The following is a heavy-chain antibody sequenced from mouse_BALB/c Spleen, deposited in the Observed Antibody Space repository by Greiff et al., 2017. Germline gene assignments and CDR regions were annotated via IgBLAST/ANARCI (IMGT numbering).Heavy chain of an antibody. CDR2: IYPGDGDT. V-gene: IGHV1-87*01. Sequence: QVQLQQSGAELARPGASVKLSCKASGYTFTSYWMQWVKQRPGQGLEWIGAIYPGDGDTRYTQKFKGKATLTADKSSSTAYMQLSSLASEDSAVYYCARSTSLLRLLDYWGQGTTLTVSS. J-gene: IGHJ2*01. CDR3: ARSTSLLRLLDY. CDR1: GYTFTSYW. D-gene: IGHD1-2*01.